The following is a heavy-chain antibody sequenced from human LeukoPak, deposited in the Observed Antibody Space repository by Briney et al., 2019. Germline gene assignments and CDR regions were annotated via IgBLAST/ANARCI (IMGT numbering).Heavy chain of an antibody. CDR1: GGTFSRYA. CDR2: IIPIFGTA. J-gene: IGHJ4*03. Sequence: SVKVSCKASGGTFSRYAISWERQAPGQGLEWMGGIIPIFGTANYAQKFQGRVTITADESTSTAYMELSSLRSEDTAVYYCARVSCSSTSCYSAWGYFDYWGQGTLVTVSS. V-gene: IGHV1-69*01. D-gene: IGHD2-2*01. CDR3: ARVSCSSTSCYSAWGYFDY.